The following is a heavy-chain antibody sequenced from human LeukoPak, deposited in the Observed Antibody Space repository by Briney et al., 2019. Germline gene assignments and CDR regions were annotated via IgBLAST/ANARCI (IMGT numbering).Heavy chain of an antibody. CDR1: GFTFSSYV. CDR2: ISYDGSNE. D-gene: IGHD4-11*01. J-gene: IGHJ4*02. V-gene: IGHV3-30*04. CDR3: AKVGLTVTTILDYFDY. Sequence: GGSLSLSCAASGFTFSSYVMHWVRQAPGKGLEWVAIISYDGSNEYYADSVKGRFTISRDNSKNTLYLQMNSLRAEDTAVYYCAKVGLTVTTILDYFDYWGQGTLVTVSS.